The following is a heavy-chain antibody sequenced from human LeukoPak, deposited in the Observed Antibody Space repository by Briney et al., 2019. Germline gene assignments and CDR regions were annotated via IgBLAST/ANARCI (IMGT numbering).Heavy chain of an antibody. CDR3: ARGVIVGATRAFDY. CDR1: GGSISSSSYY. V-gene: IGHV4-39*07. CDR2: IYYSGST. Sequence: KPSETLSLTCTVSGGSISSSSYYWGWIRQPPGKGLEWIGSIYYSGSTYYNPSLKSRVTISVDTSKNQFSLKLSSVTAADTAVYYCARGVIVGATRAFDYWGQGTLVTVSS. J-gene: IGHJ4*02. D-gene: IGHD1-26*01.